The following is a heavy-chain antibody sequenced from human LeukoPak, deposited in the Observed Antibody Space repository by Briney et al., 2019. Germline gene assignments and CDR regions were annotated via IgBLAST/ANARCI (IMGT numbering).Heavy chain of an antibody. CDR2: IIPIFGTA. CDR3: AREVPYDTSVYYQPFDY. J-gene: IGHJ4*02. Sequence: SVKVSCKASGGTFSSYAISWVRQAPGQGLEWMGGIIPIFGTANYAQKLQGRVTMTTDTSTSTAYMELRSLRSDDTAVYYCAREVPYDTSVYYQPFDYWGQGTLVTVSS. V-gene: IGHV1-69*05. D-gene: IGHD3-22*01. CDR1: GGTFSSYA.